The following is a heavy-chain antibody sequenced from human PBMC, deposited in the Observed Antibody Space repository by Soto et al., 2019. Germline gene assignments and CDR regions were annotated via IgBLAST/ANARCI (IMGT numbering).Heavy chain of an antibody. CDR2: ISGSGGST. D-gene: IGHD2-21*02. CDR1: GFTFSSYA. Sequence: GESLKISCAASGFTFSSYAMSWVRQAPGKGLEWVSAISGSGGSTYYADSVKGRFTISRDNSKNTLYLQMNSLRAEDTAVYYCAKATCGGDCYVSRGRGMDVWGQGTTVTVSS. J-gene: IGHJ6*02. CDR3: AKATCGGDCYVSRGRGMDV. V-gene: IGHV3-23*01.